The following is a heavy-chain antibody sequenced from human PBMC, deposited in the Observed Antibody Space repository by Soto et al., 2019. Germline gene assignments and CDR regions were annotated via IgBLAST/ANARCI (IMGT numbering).Heavy chain of an antibody. J-gene: IGHJ4*02. CDR2: ISYDGSNK. CDR1: GFTFSSYA. D-gene: IGHD5-18*01. Sequence: QVQLVESGGGVVQPGRSLRLSCAASGFTFSSYAMHWVRQAPGKGLEWVAVISYDGSNKYYADSVKGRFTISRDNSKNTLYLQMNSLRAEDTAVYYCARDKGEGDTAMVSSFDYWGQGTLVTVSS. V-gene: IGHV3-30-3*01. CDR3: ARDKGEGDTAMVSSFDY.